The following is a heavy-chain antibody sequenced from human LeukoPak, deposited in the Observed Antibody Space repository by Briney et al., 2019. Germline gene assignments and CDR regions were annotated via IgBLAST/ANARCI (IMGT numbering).Heavy chain of an antibody. Sequence: SETLSLTCTVSGGSISSYYWSWIRQPPGKGLEWIGYIYYSGSTNYNPSLKSRVTVSVDTSKNQFSLKLSSVTAADTAVYYCATTTIRLGYWGQGTLVTVSS. V-gene: IGHV4-59*12. CDR3: ATTTIRLGY. CDR1: GGSISSYY. CDR2: IYYSGST. J-gene: IGHJ4*02. D-gene: IGHD1-26*01.